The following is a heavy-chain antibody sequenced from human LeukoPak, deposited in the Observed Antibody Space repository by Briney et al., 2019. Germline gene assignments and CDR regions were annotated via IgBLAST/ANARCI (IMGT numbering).Heavy chain of an antibody. CDR1: GYTFTVYY. J-gene: IGHJ4*02. D-gene: IGHD3-16*01. Sequence: GASVKVSCKASGYTFTVYYMHWVRHTPEQGLWWMGWISPNSGGTNYAQKCQGRVTMTRDTSISTAYMELSRLRSDNTAVYYCARDTGGAVFDYWGQGTLVTVSS. V-gene: IGHV1-2*02. CDR3: ARDTGGAVFDY. CDR2: ISPNSGGT.